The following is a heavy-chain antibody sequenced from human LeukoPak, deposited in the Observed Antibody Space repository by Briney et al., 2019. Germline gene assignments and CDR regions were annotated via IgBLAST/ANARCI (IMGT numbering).Heavy chain of an antibody. J-gene: IGHJ4*02. CDR3: AREGYYGSGSPPSLYFDY. V-gene: IGHV3-23*01. CDR1: GFTFSSYA. Sequence: PGGSLRLSCAASGFTFSSYAMSWVRQAPGKGLEWVSAISGSGGSTYYADSVKGRFTISRDNSRSTLYLQVNSLRPEDTAIYYCAREGYYGSGSPPSLYFDYWGQGTLVTVSS. CDR2: ISGSGGST. D-gene: IGHD3-10*01.